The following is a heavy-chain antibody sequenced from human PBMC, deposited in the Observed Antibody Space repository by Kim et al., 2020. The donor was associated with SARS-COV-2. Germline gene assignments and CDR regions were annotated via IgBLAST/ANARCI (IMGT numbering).Heavy chain of an antibody. J-gene: IGHJ4*02. Sequence: GGSLRLSCAASGFNFSNYSMNWIRQAPGKGPEWVTLISERSSYMYYADSVKGRFTVSRDNAKSSLYLEMNSLRAEYTALYYFARDLVYFESNGYHNFIDNWGQGLQDTVSS. V-gene: IGHV3-21*01. D-gene: IGHD3-9*01. CDR2: ISERSSYM. CDR1: GFNFSNYS. CDR3: ARDLVYFESNGYHNFIDN.